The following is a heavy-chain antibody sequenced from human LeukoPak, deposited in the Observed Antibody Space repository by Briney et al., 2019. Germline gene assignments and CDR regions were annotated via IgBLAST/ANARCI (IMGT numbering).Heavy chain of an antibody. CDR2: INHSGST. J-gene: IGHJ4*02. Sequence: PSETLSLTCAVYGGSFSGYYWSWIRQPPGKGLEWIGEINHSGSTNYSPSLKSRVTISVDTSKNQFSLKLSSVTAADTAVYYCARGGTVRIAAAGTFDYWGQGTLVTVSS. CDR3: ARGGTVRIAAAGTFDY. D-gene: IGHD6-13*01. CDR1: GGSFSGYY. V-gene: IGHV4-34*01.